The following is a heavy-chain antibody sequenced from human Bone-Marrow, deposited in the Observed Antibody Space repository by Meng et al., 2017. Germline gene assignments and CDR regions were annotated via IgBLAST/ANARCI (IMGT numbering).Heavy chain of an antibody. V-gene: IGHV4-4*02. Sequence: QGQLPEPGPGLVKPSGTLSLTWAVSGGSIISINWWTWVRQPPGKGLEWIGEIFHTGNTNFHPSLKSRVTISVDKSKNQFSLKLNSVTAADTAVYYCARVDWSGGNPIDSWGQGTLVTVSS. J-gene: IGHJ4*02. CDR2: IFHTGNT. CDR3: ARVDWSGGNPIDS. D-gene: IGHD3-10*01. CDR1: GGSIISINW.